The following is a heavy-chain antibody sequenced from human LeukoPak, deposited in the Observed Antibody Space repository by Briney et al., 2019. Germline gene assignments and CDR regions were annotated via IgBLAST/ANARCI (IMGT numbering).Heavy chain of an antibody. CDR1: GGSISSYY. V-gene: IGHV4-59*08. CDR2: IYYSGST. Sequence: SGTLSLTCTVSGGSISSYYWSWIRQPPGKGLEWIGYIYYSGSTNYNPSLKSRVTISVDTSRDQFSLKLSSVTAADTAVYYCASGYSYGIDAFDIWGQGTMVTVSS. CDR3: ASGYSYGIDAFDI. D-gene: IGHD5-18*01. J-gene: IGHJ3*02.